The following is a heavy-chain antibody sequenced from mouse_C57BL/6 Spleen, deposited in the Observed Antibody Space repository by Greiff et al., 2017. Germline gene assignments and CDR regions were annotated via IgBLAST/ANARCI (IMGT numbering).Heavy chain of an antibody. CDR3: ARSGNWAFYAMDY. J-gene: IGHJ4*01. CDR2: IDPSDSYT. D-gene: IGHD4-1*01. Sequence: QVQLQQPGAELVMPGASVKLSCKASGYTFTSYWMHWVKQRPGQGLAWIGEIDPSDSYTNYNQKFKGKSTLTVDQSSSTAYMQLSSLTSEDSAVYYCARSGNWAFYAMDYWGQGTSVTVSS. V-gene: IGHV1-69*01. CDR1: GYTFTSYW.